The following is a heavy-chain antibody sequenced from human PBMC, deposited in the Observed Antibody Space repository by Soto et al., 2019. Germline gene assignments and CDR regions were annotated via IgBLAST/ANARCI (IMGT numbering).Heavy chain of an antibody. J-gene: IGHJ5*02. V-gene: IGHV4-34*01. CDR2: INHSGST. CDR1: GGSFSGYY. CDR3: ARGGIATVATKSSFDP. Sequence: SETLSLTCAVYGGSFSGYYWSWIRQPPGKGLEWIGEINHSGSTNYNPSLKSRVTISVDTSKNQFSLKLSSVTAADTAVYYCARGGIATVATKSSFDPWGQGTLAT. D-gene: IGHD6-13*01.